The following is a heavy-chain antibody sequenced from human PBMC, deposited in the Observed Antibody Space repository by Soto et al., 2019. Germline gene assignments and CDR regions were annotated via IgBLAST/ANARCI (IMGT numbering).Heavy chain of an antibody. CDR1: GGSISSGDYY. J-gene: IGHJ5*02. Sequence: SETLSLTCTVSGGSISSGDYYWSWIRQPPGKGLEWIGYIYYSGSTYYNPSLKSRVTISVDTSKNQFSLKLSSVTAADTAVYYCARAPLRSQYNWFDPWGQGTLVTVSS. V-gene: IGHV4-30-4*01. CDR3: ARAPLRSQYNWFDP. CDR2: IYYSGST. D-gene: IGHD3-3*01.